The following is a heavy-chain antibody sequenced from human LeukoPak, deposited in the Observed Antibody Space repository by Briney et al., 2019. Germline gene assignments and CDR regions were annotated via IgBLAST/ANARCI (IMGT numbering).Heavy chain of an antibody. Sequence: SETLSLTCTVSGGSTSSYYWSWIRQPPGKELEWIGYIHYSGSTNYNPSLKSRVSISVDTSQNQFSLKLRSATAEDTAVYYCARLSRIGSGYYCDYWGQGTLSPSPQ. CDR3: ARLSRIGSGYYCDY. J-gene: IGHJ4*02. CDR2: IHYSGST. V-gene: IGHV4-59*08. CDR1: GGSTSSYY. D-gene: IGHD3-3*01.